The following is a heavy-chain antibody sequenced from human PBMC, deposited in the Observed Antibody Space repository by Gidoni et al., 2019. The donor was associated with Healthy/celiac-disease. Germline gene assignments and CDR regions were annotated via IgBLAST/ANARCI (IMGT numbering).Heavy chain of an antibody. CDR3: ARDFELGPPYYYYYMDV. CDR1: GGTSSSYA. CDR2: ISPIFGTA. Sequence: QAQLVQSGAAAKKPGPSVTVSRKASGGTSSSYAISWARQAPGQGLVCMGGISPIFGTANYAQKFQGRVTITADESTSTAYMELSSLRSEDTAVYYCARDFELGPPYYYYYMDVWGKGTTVTVSS. V-gene: IGHV1-69*01. J-gene: IGHJ6*03. D-gene: IGHD3-9*01.